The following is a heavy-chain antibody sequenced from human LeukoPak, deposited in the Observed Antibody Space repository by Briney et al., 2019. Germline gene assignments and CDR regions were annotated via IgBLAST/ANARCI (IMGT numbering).Heavy chain of an antibody. V-gene: IGHV3-23*01. CDR2: ISGSGGST. D-gene: IGHD2-21*02. CDR1: GFTFSSYA. Sequence: GGSLRLSCAASGFTFSSYAMSWVRQAPGKGLEWVSAISGSGGSTYYADSVKGRFTISRDNSKNTLYLQMNSLRAEDTAVYYCARVPSLRWGPLDYWGQGTLVTVSS. CDR3: ARVPSLRWGPLDY. J-gene: IGHJ4*02.